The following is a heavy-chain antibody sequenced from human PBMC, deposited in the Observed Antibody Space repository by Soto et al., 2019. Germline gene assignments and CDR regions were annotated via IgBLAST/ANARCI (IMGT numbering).Heavy chain of an antibody. D-gene: IGHD1-26*01. J-gene: IGHJ4*02. CDR3: AKEYTSTSRGSFDY. V-gene: IGHV3-23*01. CDR1: GFTFSNYA. CDR2: ITGSSGRT. Sequence: GGSLRLSCAASGFTFSNYAMNWVRQAPGKGLEWVSGITGSSGRTFYADSVKGRFTISRDNSKNTVYLQMNSVRADDTAVYYCAKEYTSTSRGSFDYWGQGALVPLSS.